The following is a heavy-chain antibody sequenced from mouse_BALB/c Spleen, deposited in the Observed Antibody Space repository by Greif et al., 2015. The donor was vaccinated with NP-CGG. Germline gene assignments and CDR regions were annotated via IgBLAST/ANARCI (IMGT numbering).Heavy chain of an antibody. J-gene: IGHJ4*01. CDR2: IDPANGNT. D-gene: IGHD1-2*01. CDR3: ARTLRLRAMDY. Sequence: VQLKESGAELVKPGASVKLSCTASGFNIKDTYMHWVKQRPEQGLEWIGRIDPANGNTKYDPKFQGKATITADTSSNTAYLQLSSPTSEDTAVYYCARTLRLRAMDYWGQGTSVTVSS. CDR1: GFNIKDTY. V-gene: IGHV14-3*02.